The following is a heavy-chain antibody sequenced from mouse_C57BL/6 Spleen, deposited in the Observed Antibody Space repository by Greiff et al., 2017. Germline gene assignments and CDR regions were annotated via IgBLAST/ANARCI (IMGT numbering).Heavy chain of an antibody. V-gene: IGHV1-69*01. CDR1: GYTFTSYW. D-gene: IGHD1-1*01. CDR3: AIVYGRSPCALDG. J-gene: IGHJ4*01. Sequence: QVQLQQPGAELVMPGASVKMSCKASGYTFTSYWMHWVKQRPGQGLEWIGDIYPSDSYTNYNQKFKGKATLTVDKSSSTAYMQLSSLTSEDSAVYYCAIVYGRSPCALDGWGQGTTVTVSS. CDR2: IYPSDSYT.